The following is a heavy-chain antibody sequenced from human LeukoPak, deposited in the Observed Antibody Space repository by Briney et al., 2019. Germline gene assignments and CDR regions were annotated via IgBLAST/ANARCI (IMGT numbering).Heavy chain of an antibody. J-gene: IGHJ4*02. Sequence: GGSLRLSCAASGFTFSSYGMHWVRQAPGKGVEWVAVIWYDGSNKYYADSVKGRFTISRDNSKNTLYLQMNSLRAEDTAVYYCARDRSPIGYGCDYWGQGTLVTVSS. CDR2: IWYDGSNK. V-gene: IGHV3-33*01. CDR1: GFTFSSYG. D-gene: IGHD5-18*01. CDR3: ARDRSPIGYGCDY.